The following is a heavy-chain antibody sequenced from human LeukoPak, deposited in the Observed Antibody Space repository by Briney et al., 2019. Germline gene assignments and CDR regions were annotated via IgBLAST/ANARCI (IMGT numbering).Heavy chain of an antibody. CDR3: AREGPEQDFDY. J-gene: IGHJ4*02. Sequence: GWSLRLPCLASGFTFSPYSMNWVRQAPGKGLEWVSSIGGSSRSIYYADSLKGRFTVSRDNAKNSVHLQMNSLRAEDTAVYYCAREGPEQDFDYWGQGTLVTVSS. CDR2: IGGSSRSI. CDR1: GFTFSPYS. D-gene: IGHD1/OR15-1a*01. V-gene: IGHV3-21*01.